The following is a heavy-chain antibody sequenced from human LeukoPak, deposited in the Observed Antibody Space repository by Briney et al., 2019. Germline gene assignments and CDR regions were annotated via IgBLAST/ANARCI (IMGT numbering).Heavy chain of an antibody. J-gene: IGHJ4*02. CDR2: GDYSGGT. CDR3: ARGMNLYGGKVIDY. D-gene: IGHD4-23*01. V-gene: IGHV4-39*07. CDR1: GDSFRSVKDY. Sequence: SETLSLTCSVSGDSFRSVKDYWAWIRQPPGKGLEWIASGDYSGGTYYNPSLESRVTISADMSKNQISLKLSSVTAADTAVYYCARGMNLYGGKVIDYWGQGTLVTVSS.